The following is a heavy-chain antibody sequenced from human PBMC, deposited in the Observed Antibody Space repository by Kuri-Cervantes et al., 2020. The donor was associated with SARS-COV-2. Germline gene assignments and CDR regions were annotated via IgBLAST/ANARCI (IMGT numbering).Heavy chain of an antibody. V-gene: IGHV5-10-1*01. CDR1: GYSFTSYW. CDR2: IDPSDTYT. Sequence: KVSCKGSGYSFTSYWISWVRQMPGQGLEWMGRIDPSDTYTNYSPSFQGNVTMSADKSISTAYLQWSSLKASDTAMYYCARPTSGSYPVSVDYWGQGTLVTVSS. J-gene: IGHJ4*02. CDR3: ARPTSGSYPVSVDY. D-gene: IGHD1-26*01.